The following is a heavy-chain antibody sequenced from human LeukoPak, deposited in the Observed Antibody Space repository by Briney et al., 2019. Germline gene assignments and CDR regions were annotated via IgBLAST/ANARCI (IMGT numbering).Heavy chain of an antibody. Sequence: PSETLSLTCTVSGGSISSSSYYWGWVRQPPGEGLGWIWSIYYSGSTYYNQSLKSRVTISVDTSKNQFSLKLSSVTAADTAVYYCARVNSSGWYTLYYFDYWGQGTLVTVSS. CDR1: GGSISSSSYY. D-gene: IGHD6-19*01. J-gene: IGHJ4*02. CDR2: IYYSGST. CDR3: ARVNSSGWYTLYYFDY. V-gene: IGHV4-39*01.